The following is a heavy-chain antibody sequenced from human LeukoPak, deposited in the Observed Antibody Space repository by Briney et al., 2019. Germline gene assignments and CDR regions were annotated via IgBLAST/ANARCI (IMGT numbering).Heavy chain of an antibody. CDR2: ISKNGKTI. V-gene: IGHV3-48*04. J-gene: IGHJ5*02. CDR1: GFTFSSYS. CDR3: ATTGLLGDIP. D-gene: IGHD2-21*01. Sequence: GGSLRLSCAASGFTFSSYSMNWVRQAPGKGLEWLSYISKNGKTIYYADSVKGRFTISRDNAKKSVYLQMNSLRAEDTAVYYCATTGLLGDIPWGQGTLVTVSS.